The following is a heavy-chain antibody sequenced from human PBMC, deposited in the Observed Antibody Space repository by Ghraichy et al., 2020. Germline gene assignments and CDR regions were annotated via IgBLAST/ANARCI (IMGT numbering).Heavy chain of an antibody. J-gene: IGHJ4*02. V-gene: IGHV4-61*01. CDR3: ARAVYYGSGSYTPRADFDY. Sequence: SETLSLTCTVSGGSVSSGSYYWSWIRQPPGKGLEWIGYFYYSGSTNYNPSLKSRVTISVDTSKNQFSLKLSSVTAADTAVYYCARAVYYGSGSYTPRADFDYWGQGTLVTVSS. CDR1: GGSVSSGSYY. CDR2: FYYSGST. D-gene: IGHD3-10*01.